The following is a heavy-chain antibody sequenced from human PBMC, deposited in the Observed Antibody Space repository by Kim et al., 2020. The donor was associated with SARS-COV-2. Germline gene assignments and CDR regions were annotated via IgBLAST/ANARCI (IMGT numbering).Heavy chain of an antibody. CDR3: ASHDFWSGPSY. J-gene: IGHJ4*02. V-gene: IGHV3-21*01. CDR2: I. D-gene: IGHD3-3*01. Sequence: IYYADSVKGRFTISRDNAKNSLYLQMNSLRAEDTAVYYCASHDFWSGPSYWGQGTLVTVSS.